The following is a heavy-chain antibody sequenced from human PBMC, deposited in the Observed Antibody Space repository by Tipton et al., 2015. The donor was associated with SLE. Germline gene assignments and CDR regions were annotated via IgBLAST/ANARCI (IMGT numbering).Heavy chain of an antibody. CDR3: ARDLGYGEYGGYFDY. V-gene: IGHV3-48*03. CDR2: ISSSGSTI. D-gene: IGHD4-17*01. J-gene: IGHJ4*02. Sequence: SLRLSCAASGFTFSSHEMNWVRQAPGKGLEWVSYISSSGSTIYNADSVKGRFTISRDNAKNSLYLQMNSLRAEDTAVYYCARDLGYGEYGGYFDYWGQGTLVTVSS. CDR1: GFTFSSHE.